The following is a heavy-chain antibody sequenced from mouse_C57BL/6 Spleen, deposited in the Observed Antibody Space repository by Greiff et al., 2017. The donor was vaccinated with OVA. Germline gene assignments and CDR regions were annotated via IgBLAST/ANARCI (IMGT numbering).Heavy chain of an antibody. CDR1: GYTFTDYE. Sequence: QVQLQQSGAELVRPGASVTLSCKASGYTFTDYEMHWVKQTPVHGLEWIGAIDPETGGTAYNQKFKGKAILTADKSSSTAYMELRSLTSEDSAVYYCTRGSTIVRRAWFAYWGQGTLVTVSA. D-gene: IGHD2-5*01. J-gene: IGHJ3*01. CDR3: TRGSTIVRRAWFAY. CDR2: IDPETGGT. V-gene: IGHV1-15*01.